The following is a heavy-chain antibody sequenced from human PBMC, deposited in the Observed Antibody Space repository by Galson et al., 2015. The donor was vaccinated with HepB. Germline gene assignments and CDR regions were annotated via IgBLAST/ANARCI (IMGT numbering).Heavy chain of an antibody. CDR3: ARRDEPIKNRPGYFDC. CDR1: GGSISSSSYY. D-gene: IGHD6-6*01. CDR2: IYYSGST. V-gene: IGHV4-39*01. J-gene: IGHJ4*02. Sequence: LSLTCTVSGGSISSSSYYWGWIRQPPGKGLEWIGSIYYSGSTYYNPSLKSRVTISVDTSKNQFSLKLSSVTAADTAVYYCARRDEPIKNRPGYFDCWGQGTLVTVSS.